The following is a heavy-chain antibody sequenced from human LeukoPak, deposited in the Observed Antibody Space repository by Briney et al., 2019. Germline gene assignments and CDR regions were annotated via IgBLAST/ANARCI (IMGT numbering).Heavy chain of an antibody. Sequence: SETLSLTCTVSGGSISSYYWSWIRQPPGKGLEWIGYIYYSGSTNYNPSLKSRVTISVDTSKNQFSLKLSSVTAADTAVYYCARVETYCGGGCYPTVYYFDYWGQGTLVTVSS. J-gene: IGHJ4*02. D-gene: IGHD2-21*02. CDR2: IYYSGST. V-gene: IGHV4-59*01. CDR1: GGSISSYY. CDR3: ARVETYCGGGCYPTVYYFDY.